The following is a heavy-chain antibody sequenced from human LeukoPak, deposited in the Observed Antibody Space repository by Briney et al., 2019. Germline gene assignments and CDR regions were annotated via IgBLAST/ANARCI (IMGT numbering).Heavy chain of an antibody. D-gene: IGHD1-26*01. V-gene: IGHV4-59*01. CDR3: ARFSGGTSRVGY. J-gene: IGHJ4*02. CDR1: GDSINAFY. Sequence: SETLSLTCTVSGDSINAFYWSWIRQPPGKGLEWIGYISNGGSSGSTNYNPSLKSRVTISADMSKNHFSLRLNSVTAADTAVYYCARFSGGTSRVGYWGQGTLVTVSS. CDR2: ISNGGSSGST.